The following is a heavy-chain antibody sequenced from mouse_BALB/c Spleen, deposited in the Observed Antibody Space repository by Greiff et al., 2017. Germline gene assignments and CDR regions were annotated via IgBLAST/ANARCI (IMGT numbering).Heavy chain of an antibody. D-gene: IGHD2-1*01. CDR3: ASTPSISFDY. V-gene: IGHV3-2*02. CDR2: ISYSGST. Sequence: VQLKESGPGLVKPSQSLSLTCTVTGYSITSDYAWNWIRQFPGNKLEWMGYISYSGSTSYNPSLKSRISITRDTSKNQFFLQLNSVTTEDTATYYCASTPSISFDYWGQGTTLTVSS. J-gene: IGHJ2*01. CDR1: GYSITSDYA.